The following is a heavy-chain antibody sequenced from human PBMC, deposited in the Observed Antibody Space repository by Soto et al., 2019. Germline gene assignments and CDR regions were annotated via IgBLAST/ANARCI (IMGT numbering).Heavy chain of an antibody. V-gene: IGHV3-13*04. CDR3: ARGPSTVATWLDY. CDR1: GFTFSSYD. J-gene: IGHJ4*02. D-gene: IGHD4-17*01. Sequence: RGSLRLSCAASGFTFSSYDMHWVRQATGKGLEWVSTIGTAGDTYYPGSVKGRFTISRENAKNSLYLQMGSLSAEDRAVYYCARGPSTVATWLDYWGQGTLVTVSS. CDR2: IGTAGDT.